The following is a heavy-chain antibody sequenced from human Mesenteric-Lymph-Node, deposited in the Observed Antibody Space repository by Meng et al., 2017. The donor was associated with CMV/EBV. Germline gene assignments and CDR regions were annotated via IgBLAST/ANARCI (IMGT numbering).Heavy chain of an antibody. D-gene: IGHD1-26*01. V-gene: IGHV3-21*01. CDR2: ISSGANNK. CDR3: ASMWEGGY. J-gene: IGHJ4*02. CDR1: GFTFSDYS. Sequence: GESLKISCAASGFTFSDYSINWVRQAPGKGLEWVSSISSGANNKYYADSVKGRFTISRDNAKNSLYLQMNALRVEDTAVYYCASMWEGGYWGQGTLVTVSS.